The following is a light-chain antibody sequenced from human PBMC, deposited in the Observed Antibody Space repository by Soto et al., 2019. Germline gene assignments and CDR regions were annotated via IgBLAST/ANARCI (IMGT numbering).Light chain of an antibody. CDR3: QQYHDWPRT. V-gene: IGKV3-15*01. J-gene: IGKJ1*01. CDR2: GAS. Sequence: EIVLTQSPATLSVSPGGRATLSCRASQSVSTNFAWYQHKPAQAPRLLIFGASTRAAGIPARFSGSGSGTEFTLTISSLQSEDFAVYYCQQYHDWPRTFGQGTKVEIK. CDR1: QSVSTN.